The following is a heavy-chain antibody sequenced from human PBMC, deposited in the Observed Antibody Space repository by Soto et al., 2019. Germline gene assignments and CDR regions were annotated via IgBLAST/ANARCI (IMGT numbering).Heavy chain of an antibody. V-gene: IGHV3-30-3*01. CDR2: ISFDGGKE. CDR1: GFTFSSHS. J-gene: IGHJ4*02. D-gene: IGHD2-15*01. CDR3: ARELRRAARDFDY. Sequence: GGSLRISCAASGFTFSSHSMHWVRQAPGKGLEWVAVISFDGGKEFYADFVKGRFTISRDNSKSTLYLQMNTLRADDTAVYYCARELRRAARDFDYWGQGALVTVSS.